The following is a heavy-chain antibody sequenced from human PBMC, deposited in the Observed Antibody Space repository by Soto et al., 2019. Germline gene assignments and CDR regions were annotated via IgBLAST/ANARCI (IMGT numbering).Heavy chain of an antibody. CDR3: ARQWELLHLDWYFDL. J-gene: IGHJ2*01. CDR2: IIPIFGTA. Sequence: QVQLVQSGAEVKKPGSSVKVSCKASGGTFSSYAISWVRQAPGQGLEWMGGIIPIFGTANYAQKFQGRVTITADESTSTTYMELSSLRSEDTAVYYCARQWELLHLDWYFDLWGRGTLVTVSS. CDR1: GGTFSSYA. V-gene: IGHV1-69*01. D-gene: IGHD1-26*01.